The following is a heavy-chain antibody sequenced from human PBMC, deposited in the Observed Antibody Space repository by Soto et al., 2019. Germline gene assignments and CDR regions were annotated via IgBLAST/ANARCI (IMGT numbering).Heavy chain of an antibody. J-gene: IGHJ4*02. V-gene: IGHV4-31*03. CDR2: IYYSGST. CDR3: ARSFRGELELPTTALYFDY. Sequence: SETLSLTCTVSGGSISSGGYYWSWIRQHPGKGLEWIGYIYYSGSTYYNPSLKSRVAISVDTSKNHFSLRLSSVTAADTAVYYCARSFRGELELPTTALYFDYWAQGTLVPVSS. CDR1: GGSISSGGYY. D-gene: IGHD1-7*01.